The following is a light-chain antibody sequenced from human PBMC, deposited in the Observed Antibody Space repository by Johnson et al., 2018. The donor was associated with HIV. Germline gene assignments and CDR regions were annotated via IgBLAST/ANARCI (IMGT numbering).Light chain of an antibody. CDR2: DNN. Sequence: QSVLTQPPSVSAAPGQKVTIPCSGSSSNIGKNYVSWYQHVPGTAPKLLIYDNNKRPSGIPDRFSGSKSGTSATLAITGLLPGDKADYYGGTWDSSLSAGGYVFGTGTKVTVL. CDR1: SSNIGKNY. J-gene: IGLJ1*01. V-gene: IGLV1-51*01. CDR3: GTWDSSLSAGGYV.